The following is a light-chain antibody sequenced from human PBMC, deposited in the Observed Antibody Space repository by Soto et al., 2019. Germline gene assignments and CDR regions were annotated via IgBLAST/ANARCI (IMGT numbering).Light chain of an antibody. J-gene: IGKJ1*01. CDR3: LQHNSYHRT. CDR1: QGIRND. Sequence: DIQMTQARSSLSASVGDRVAIAFRASQGIRNDLGWYQQKPGKAPKLLIYAASSLQSGVPSRFRGSGSGTEFTLTLSSLQPEDFATYYCLQHNSYHRTFGQGTKVDI. V-gene: IGKV1-17*01. CDR2: AAS.